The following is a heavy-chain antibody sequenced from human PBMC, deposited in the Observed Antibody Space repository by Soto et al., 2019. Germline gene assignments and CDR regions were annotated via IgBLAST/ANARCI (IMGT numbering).Heavy chain of an antibody. V-gene: IGHV4-39*01. Sequence: SETLSLTCTVPGGSISSSSYYWGWIRQPPGKGLEWIGSIYYSGSTYYNPSLKSRVTISVDTSKNQFSLKLSSVTAADTAVYYCARRRYCSSTSCYTGPPQYYYGMDVWGQGTTVTVSS. CDR1: GGSISSSSYY. CDR2: IYYSGST. CDR3: ARRRYCSSTSCYTGPPQYYYGMDV. J-gene: IGHJ6*02. D-gene: IGHD2-2*02.